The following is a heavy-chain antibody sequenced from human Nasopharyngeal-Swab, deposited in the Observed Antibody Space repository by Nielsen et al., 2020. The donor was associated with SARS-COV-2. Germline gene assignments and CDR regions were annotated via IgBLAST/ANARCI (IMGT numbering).Heavy chain of an antibody. V-gene: IGHV4-59*01. J-gene: IGHJ6*02. Sequence: WIRQPPGKGPEWIGYIYYSGSTNYNPSLKSRVTISVDTSKNQFSLKLSSVTAADTAVYYCARDRAWDSSGWDYYYGMDVWGQGTTVTSP. CDR2: IYYSGST. D-gene: IGHD6-19*01. CDR3: ARDRAWDSSGWDYYYGMDV.